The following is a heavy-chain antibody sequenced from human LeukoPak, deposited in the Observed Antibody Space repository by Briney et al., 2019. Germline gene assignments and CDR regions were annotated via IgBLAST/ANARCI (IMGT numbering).Heavy chain of an antibody. CDR2: ISSSGSTI. D-gene: IGHD3-22*01. J-gene: IGHJ4*02. Sequence: GGSLRLSCAASGFTFSSYEMNWVRQAPGKGLEWVSYISSSGSTIYYADSVKGRFTISRDNSKNTLYLQMNSLRAEDTAVYYCAKGGIYDSSALTGYWGQGTLVTVSS. V-gene: IGHV3-48*03. CDR1: GFTFSSYE. CDR3: AKGGIYDSSALTGY.